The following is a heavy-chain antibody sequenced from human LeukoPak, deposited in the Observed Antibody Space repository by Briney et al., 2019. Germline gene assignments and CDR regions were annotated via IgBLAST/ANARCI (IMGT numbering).Heavy chain of an antibody. CDR1: GFTFSSYG. CDR3: ARSRCSGGGGYYLGLNY. CDR2: ISSDGNNK. Sequence: PATSLRLSCSASGFTFSSYGMHWVRQAPAKGLEWVALISSDGNNKYLAYFVKGRFTVSRDDSKNTLYVQMNRLRAEDTAGYYCARSRCSGGGGYYLGLNYWGQGTLVTVSS. V-gene: IGHV3-30*03. J-gene: IGHJ4*02. D-gene: IGHD2-15*01.